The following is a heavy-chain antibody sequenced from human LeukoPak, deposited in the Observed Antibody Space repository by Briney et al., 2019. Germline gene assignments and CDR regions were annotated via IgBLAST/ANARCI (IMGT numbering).Heavy chain of an antibody. CDR1: GFTFSNYA. Sequence: GGSLRLSCADSGFTFSNYAIHWVRQAPGKGLDWVAVVSFDGSKKYYADSVKGRFTISRDNSKNTLYLQMNTLRPDDTAVYYCTRAKRGPFDYWGQGTLVTVSS. V-gene: IGHV3-30-3*01. CDR2: VSFDGSKK. J-gene: IGHJ4*01. CDR3: TRAKRGPFDY.